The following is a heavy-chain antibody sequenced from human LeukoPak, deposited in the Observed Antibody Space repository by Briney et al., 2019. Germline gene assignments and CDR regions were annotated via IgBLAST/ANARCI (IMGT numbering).Heavy chain of an antibody. J-gene: IGHJ4*02. V-gene: IGHV1-2*02. Sequence: ASVKVSCKASGYTFTGQDMHWVRQAPGQGFEWMVWINPNTGATNYAQKFQGRVTMTRDTTINTAYMELTSLTSDDTAVYYCASYPRYSSSPPFDYWGQGTMVTVSP. CDR2: INPNTGAT. CDR1: GYTFTGQD. D-gene: IGHD6-6*01. CDR3: ASYPRYSSSPPFDY.